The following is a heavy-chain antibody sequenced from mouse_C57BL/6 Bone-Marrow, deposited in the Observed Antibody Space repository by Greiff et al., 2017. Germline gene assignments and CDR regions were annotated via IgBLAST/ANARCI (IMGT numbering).Heavy chain of an antibody. V-gene: IGHV1-85*01. Sequence: VQLKESGPELVKPGASVKLSCKASGYTFTSYDINWVKQRPGQGLEWIGWIYPRDGSTKYNEKFKGKATLTVDTSSSTAYMELHSLTSEDSAVYFCARYYYGSSWYFDVWGTGTTVTVSS. CDR3: ARYYYGSSWYFDV. J-gene: IGHJ1*03. CDR2: IYPRDGST. CDR1: GYTFTSYD. D-gene: IGHD1-1*01.